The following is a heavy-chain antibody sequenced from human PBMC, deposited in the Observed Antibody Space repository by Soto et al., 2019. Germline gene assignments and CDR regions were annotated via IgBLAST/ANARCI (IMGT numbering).Heavy chain of an antibody. CDR2: IYYSGST. J-gene: IGHJ4*02. D-gene: IGHD4-4*01. CDR3: ARRSGRVTTGPYTFDY. Sequence: QVQLQESGPGLVKPSQTLSLTCTVSGGTISSGGYCWSWIRQHPGKGLEWIGYIYYSGSTYYNPSLKSRVTISVDTSKNQFSLKLSSVTAADTAVYYCARRSGRVTTGPYTFDYWGQGTLVTVSS. CDR1: GGTISSGGYC. V-gene: IGHV4-31*03.